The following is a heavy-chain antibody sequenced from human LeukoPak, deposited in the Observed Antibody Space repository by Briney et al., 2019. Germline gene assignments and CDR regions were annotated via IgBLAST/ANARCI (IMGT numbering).Heavy chain of an antibody. Sequence: SETLSLTCTVSGGSISSSNYYWAWIRQPPGKGLEWIGSVYSSGTTYYNPSLKSRVSISVDTSKNQFFLNLSSVTAADAAVYYCARQYYYDSSGYYYGKVRGWFGPWCQGTLVTVSS. V-gene: IGHV4-39*01. D-gene: IGHD3-22*01. J-gene: IGHJ5*02. CDR1: GGSISSSNYY. CDR2: VYSSGTT. CDR3: ARQYYYDSSGYYYGKVRGWFGP.